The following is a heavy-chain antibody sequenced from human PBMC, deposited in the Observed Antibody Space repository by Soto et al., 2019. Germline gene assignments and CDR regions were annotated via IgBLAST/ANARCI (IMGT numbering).Heavy chain of an antibody. CDR2: IYYSGST. CDR1: GGSIRSYY. V-gene: IGHV4-59*08. J-gene: IGHJ4*02. D-gene: IGHD1-1*01. Sequence: QVQLQESGPGLVKPSETLSLTCTVSGGSIRSYYWSWIRQPPGKGLEWIGYIYYSGSTNYNPSLKRRVTISVDTSKNQFSLKLSSVTAADTAVYACARRYGYSFDYWGQGTLVTVSS. CDR3: ARRYGYSFDY.